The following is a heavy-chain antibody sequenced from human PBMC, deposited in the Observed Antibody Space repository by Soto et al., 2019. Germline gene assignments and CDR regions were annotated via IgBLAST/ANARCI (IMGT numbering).Heavy chain of an antibody. CDR1: GFTFSSYG. Sequence: QVQLVESGGGVVHPGRSLRLSCAASGFTFSSYGMHWVRQAPGNGLEWVAVISYDVSNKYYADSVKGLFTISRDNSKNTLYLQINSLRAEDMAVYYCAKEVDGGGHRPLEYWGQGTMVTVSS. CDR2: ISYDVSNK. D-gene: IGHD2-15*01. V-gene: IGHV3-30*18. J-gene: IGHJ4*02. CDR3: AKEVDGGGHRPLEY.